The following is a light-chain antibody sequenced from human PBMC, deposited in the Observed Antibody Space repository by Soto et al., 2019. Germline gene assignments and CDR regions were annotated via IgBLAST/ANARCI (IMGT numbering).Light chain of an antibody. CDR2: KAS. CDR3: QQYNRWT. Sequence: DIQMTQSPSTLSASVGDRVTITCRASQSISSWLAWYQQKPGKAPKLLIYKASSLESGVPSRFSGSGSGTEFTRTISSLQPDDFAAYYCQQYNRWTFGQGTKVDIK. V-gene: IGKV1-5*03. J-gene: IGKJ1*01. CDR1: QSISSW.